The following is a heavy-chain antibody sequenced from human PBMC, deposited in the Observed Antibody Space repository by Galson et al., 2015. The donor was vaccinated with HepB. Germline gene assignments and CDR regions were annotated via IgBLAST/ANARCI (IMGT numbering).Heavy chain of an antibody. CDR2: ISGNSGEL. Sequence: SLRLSCAASGFSFDGYAMHWVRQAPGKGPEWVSGISGNSGELGYADSVKGRFIISRDNTKNSLYLQMNSLRTEDTALYYCAKLAWKEYGFDVSGQGTMVTVS. D-gene: IGHD1-1*01. CDR1: GFSFDGYA. V-gene: IGHV3-9*01. J-gene: IGHJ3*01. CDR3: AKLAWKEYGFDV.